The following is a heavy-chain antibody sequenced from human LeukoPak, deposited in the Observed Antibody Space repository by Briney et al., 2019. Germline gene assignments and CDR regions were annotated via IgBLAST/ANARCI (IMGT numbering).Heavy chain of an antibody. Sequence: ASVKFSCKASGYTFTCYYMHWVRQAPGQGLEWMGWINPNSGGTNYAQKFQGRVTMTRDTSISTAYMELSRLRSDDTAVYYCARDQGSSSPNWFDPWGQGTLVTVSS. J-gene: IGHJ5*02. CDR3: ARDQGSSSPNWFDP. CDR2: INPNSGGT. CDR1: GYTFTCYY. V-gene: IGHV1-2*02. D-gene: IGHD6-6*01.